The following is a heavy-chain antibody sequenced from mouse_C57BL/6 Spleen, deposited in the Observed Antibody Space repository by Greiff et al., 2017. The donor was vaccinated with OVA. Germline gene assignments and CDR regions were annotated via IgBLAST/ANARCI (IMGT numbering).Heavy chain of an antibody. CDR3: ERKDYYGSSYGWFAY. V-gene: IGHV1-42*01. J-gene: IGHJ3*01. CDR2: INPSTGGT. D-gene: IGHD1-1*01. CDR1: GYSFTGYY. Sequence: EVQLQQSGPELVKPGASVKISCKASGYSFTGYYMNWVKQSPEKSLEWIGEINPSTGGTTYNQKFKAKATLTVDKSSSTAYMQLKSLTSEDSAVYYCERKDYYGSSYGWFAYWGQGTLVTVSA.